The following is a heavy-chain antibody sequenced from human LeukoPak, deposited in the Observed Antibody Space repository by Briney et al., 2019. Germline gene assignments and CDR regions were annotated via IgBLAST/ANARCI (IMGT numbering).Heavy chain of an antibody. D-gene: IGHD4-11*01. V-gene: IGHV3-23*01. CDR1: GFTFSSYA. CDR3: ARLGDYSNKD. CDR2: TDSGGST. Sequence: GGSLRLSCAASGFTFSSYAMSWVRQAPGKGLEWVSVTDSGGSTSYADSVKGRFTISRDTSENTLYLQMNGLRAEDTAVYYCARLGDYSNKDWGQGTLVTVSS. J-gene: IGHJ4*02.